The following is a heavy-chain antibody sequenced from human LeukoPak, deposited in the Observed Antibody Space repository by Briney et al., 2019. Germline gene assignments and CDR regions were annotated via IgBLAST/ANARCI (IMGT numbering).Heavy chain of an antibody. Sequence: PSETLSLTCTVSGGSISSYYWSWIRQPPGKGLEWIGYIYYSGSTNYNPSLKSRVTISVDTSKNQFFLKLRSVTAADTAVYYCARDVTDYYYMDGWGKGTTVTASS. J-gene: IGHJ6*03. V-gene: IGHV4-59*01. CDR2: IYYSGST. CDR3: ARDVTDYYYMDG. CDR1: GGSISSYY.